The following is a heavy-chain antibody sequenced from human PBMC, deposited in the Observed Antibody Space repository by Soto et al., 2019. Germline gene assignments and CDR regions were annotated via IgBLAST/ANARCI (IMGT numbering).Heavy chain of an antibody. D-gene: IGHD3-9*01. CDR2: IYYSGST. J-gene: IGHJ4*02. V-gene: IGHV4-59*01. CDR1: GCSINTEY. CDR3: ASLLNGVVDY. Sequence: SETLSFTHTFSGCSINTEYRSWIRQSPGKGLEWIEYIYYSGSTNYNPSLKSRVIISVDTSKNQFSLKLSSVTAADTAVYYCASLLNGVVDYWGQGTLVTVS.